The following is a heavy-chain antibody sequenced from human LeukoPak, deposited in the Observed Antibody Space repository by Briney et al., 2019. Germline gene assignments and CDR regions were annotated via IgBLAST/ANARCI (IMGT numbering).Heavy chain of an antibody. D-gene: IGHD3-10*01. CDR1: GYTFTGYY. V-gene: IGHV1-2*02. Sequence: GASVKVSCKASGYTFTGYYMHWVRQAPGQGLEWMGWINPNSGGTNYAQKFQGRATMTRDTSISSAYMELSRLRSDDTAVYYCARGAPPVLLWFGESLGNWFDPWGQGTLVTVSS. CDR2: INPNSGGT. J-gene: IGHJ5*02. CDR3: ARGAPPVLLWFGESLGNWFDP.